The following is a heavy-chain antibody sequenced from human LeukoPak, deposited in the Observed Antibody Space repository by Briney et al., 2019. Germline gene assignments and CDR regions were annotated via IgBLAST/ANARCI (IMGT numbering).Heavy chain of an antibody. J-gene: IGHJ3*02. D-gene: IGHD5-24*01. Sequence: ASVKVSCKASGYTFTSYYMHWVQQAPGQGLEWMGIINPSGGSTSYAQKFQGRVTMTRDMSTSTVYMELSSLRSEDTAVYYCARALGDGYKVFDIWGQGTMVTVSS. CDR2: INPSGGST. CDR1: GYTFTSYY. V-gene: IGHV1-46*01. CDR3: ARALGDGYKVFDI.